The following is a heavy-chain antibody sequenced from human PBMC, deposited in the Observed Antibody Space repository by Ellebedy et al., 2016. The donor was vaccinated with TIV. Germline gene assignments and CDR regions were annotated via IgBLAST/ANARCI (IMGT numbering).Heavy chain of an antibody. V-gene: IGHV4-39*07. J-gene: IGHJ3*02. CDR3: ARRWLQLQAFDI. D-gene: IGHD5-24*01. CDR1: GGSISSGGYY. CDR2: INHSGST. Sequence: SETLSLTXTVSGGSISSGGYYWSWIRQHPGKGLEWIGEINHSGSTNYNPSLKSRVTISVDTSKNQFSLKLSSVTAADTAVYYCARRWLQLQAFDIWGQGTMVTVSS.